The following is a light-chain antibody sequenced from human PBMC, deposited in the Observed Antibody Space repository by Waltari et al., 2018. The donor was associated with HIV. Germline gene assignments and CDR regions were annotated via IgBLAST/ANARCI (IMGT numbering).Light chain of an antibody. J-gene: IGKJ2*01. CDR1: QSLLHSNGYNY. CDR2: LGS. CDR3: MQALQTPDT. V-gene: IGKV2-28*01. Sequence: DIVLTQSPLSLPVTPGEQAPIACRSSQSLLHSNGYNYLDWYLQKPGQSPQLLIYLGSNRASGVPDRFSGSGSGTDFTLKISRVEAEDVGVYYCMQALQTPDTFGQGTKLEIK.